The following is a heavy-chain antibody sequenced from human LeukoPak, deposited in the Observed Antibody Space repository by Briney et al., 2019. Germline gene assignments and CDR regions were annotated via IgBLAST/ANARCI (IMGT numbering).Heavy chain of an antibody. Sequence: SDTQSLTCTVSGHPIRRYYWSWIRQPPGKGLEGMGYIYYSGSTNYTPSPKSRVTISVDTSKNQFSLKLSSVTAADTAVYYCARDLGSSGPNWFDLWGQGTLVTVSS. CDR3: ARDLGSSGPNWFDL. CDR1: GHPIRRYY. CDR2: IYYSGST. D-gene: IGHD6-19*01. J-gene: IGHJ5*02. V-gene: IGHV4-59*01.